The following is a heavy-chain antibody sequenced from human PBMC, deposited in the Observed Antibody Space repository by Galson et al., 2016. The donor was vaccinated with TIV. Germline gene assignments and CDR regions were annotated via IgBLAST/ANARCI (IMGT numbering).Heavy chain of an antibody. J-gene: IGHJ6*02. CDR3: ARDAPVSQYDSSGYLPSSYNYYAMDV. CDR1: GYSFTNNW. CDR2: IYPGDSAT. V-gene: IGHV5-51*01. D-gene: IGHD3-22*01. Sequence: SGAEVKKPGESLKISCKSSGYSFTNNWIGWVRQMPGEGLEWMGVIYPGDSATRYSPSFHGQVTISADKSLNTAYLHWSSVKASDTAIYYCARDAPVSQYDSSGYLPSSYNYYAMDVWGQGTTVTVSS.